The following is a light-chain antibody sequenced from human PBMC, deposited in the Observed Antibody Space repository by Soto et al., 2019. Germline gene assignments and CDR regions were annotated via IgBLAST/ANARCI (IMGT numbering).Light chain of an antibody. J-gene: IGKJ2*01. CDR2: NAS. Sequence: EIVLAQSLGTLSLSPGERATLFCRASQSVSSNFFAWYQQKPGQAPRLLIYNASHRAAGIPDRFSGSVSGTDFTLTISRLEPEDFAVYNCQQYSTSSPRYTVGQGTKLEIK. CDR3: QQYSTSSPRYT. CDR1: QSVSSNF. V-gene: IGKV3-20*01.